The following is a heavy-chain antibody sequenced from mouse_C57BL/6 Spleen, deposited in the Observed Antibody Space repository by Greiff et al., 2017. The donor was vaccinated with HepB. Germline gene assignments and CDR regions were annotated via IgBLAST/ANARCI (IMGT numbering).Heavy chain of an antibody. J-gene: IGHJ1*03. CDR2: IWWDDDK. V-gene: IGHV8-8*01. D-gene: IGHD1-1*01. Sequence: VKLMESGPGILQPSQTLSLTCSFSGFSLSTSGMGVGWIRQPSGKGLEWLAHIWWDDDKYYNPALKSRLTISKDTSKNQVFLKIANVDTADTATYYCARIKRGPTVVATDWYFDVWGTGTTVTVSS. CDR3: ARIKRGPTVVATDWYFDV. CDR1: GFSLSTSGMG.